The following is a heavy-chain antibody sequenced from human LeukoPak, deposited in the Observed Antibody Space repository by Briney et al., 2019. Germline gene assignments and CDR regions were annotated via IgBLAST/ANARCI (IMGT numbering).Heavy chain of an antibody. D-gene: IGHD3-22*01. CDR2: IKEDGSKK. J-gene: IGHJ3*02. V-gene: IGHV3-7*03. CDR1: GFTFSSYW. Sequence: GGSLRLSCVGSGFTFSSYWMGWVRQAPGKGLEWVANIKEDGSKKQYVDFVKGRFTISRDNAKNTLYLQMNSLRAEDTAVYYCAKDQGDYYDSSGYYRIDAFDIWGQGTMVTVSS. CDR3: AKDQGDYYDSSGYYRIDAFDI.